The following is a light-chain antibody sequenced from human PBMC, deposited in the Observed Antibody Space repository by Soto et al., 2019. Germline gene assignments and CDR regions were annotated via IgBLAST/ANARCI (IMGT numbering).Light chain of an antibody. CDR3: QQRSNWPPWT. CDR1: QSVSRRY. CDR2: DAS. Sequence: EIVMTPSPATLSLSPGERATLSCRATQSVSRRYLAWYQQKAGQAPRLLIYDASNRATGIPARFSGSGSGTDFTLTISSLEPEDFAVYYCQQRSNWPPWTFGQGTKVDIK. J-gene: IGKJ1*01. V-gene: IGKV3-11*01.